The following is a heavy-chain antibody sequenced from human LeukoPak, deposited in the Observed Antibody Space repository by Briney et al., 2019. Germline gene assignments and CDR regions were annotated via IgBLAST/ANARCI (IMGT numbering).Heavy chain of an antibody. D-gene: IGHD2-15*01. CDR1: GGSISSGSYY. CDR2: IYTSGST. Sequence: SETLSLTCTVSGGSISSGSYYWSWIRQPAGKGLEWIGRIYTSGSTNYNPSLKSRVTMSVDTSKNQFSLKLSSVTAADTAVYYCARGSVGSNEGISDAFDIWGQGTMVTVSS. V-gene: IGHV4-61*02. J-gene: IGHJ3*02. CDR3: ARGSVGSNEGISDAFDI.